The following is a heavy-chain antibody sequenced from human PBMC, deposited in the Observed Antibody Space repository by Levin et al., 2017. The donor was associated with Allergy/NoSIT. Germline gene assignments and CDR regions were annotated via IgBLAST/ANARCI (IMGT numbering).Heavy chain of an antibody. V-gene: IGHV3-30*18. CDR2: ISYDGSNK. Sequence: GGSLRLSCAASGFTFSSYGMHWVRQAPGKGLEWVAVISYDGSNKYYADSVKGRFTISRDNSKNTLYLQMNSLRAEDTAVYYCAKVGGSGWLFDYWGQGTLVTVSS. CDR1: GFTFSSYG. J-gene: IGHJ4*02. CDR3: AKVGGSGWLFDY. D-gene: IGHD6-19*01.